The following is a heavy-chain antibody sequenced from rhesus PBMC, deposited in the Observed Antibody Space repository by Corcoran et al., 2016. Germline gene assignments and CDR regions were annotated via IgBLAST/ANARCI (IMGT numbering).Heavy chain of an antibody. Sequence: EVQLVQSGAEVKKPGASVKISCKASGYTFTDYYLHWVRQAPGKGLEGMGRVNPEEGEAIPAQKFQDIVTFTADTSTETAYMERSSLRSEDTAVYYCATGKGGVSLWGQGVLVTVSS. CDR3: ATGKGGVSL. J-gene: IGHJ4*01. CDR2: VNPEEGEA. V-gene: IGHV1-111*02. D-gene: IGHD2-39*01. CDR1: GYTFTDYY.